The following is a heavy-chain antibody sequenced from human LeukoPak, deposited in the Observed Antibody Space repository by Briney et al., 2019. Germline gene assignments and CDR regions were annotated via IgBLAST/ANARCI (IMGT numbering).Heavy chain of an antibody. Sequence: GGSLRLSCAASGFTFSSYSMNWVRQAPGKGLEWVSYISSSSSTIYYVDSVKGRFTISRDNAKNSLYLQMNSLRAEDTAVYYCATVYYDFWSGYPHDAFDIWGQGTMVTVSS. CDR3: ATVYYDFWSGYPHDAFDI. D-gene: IGHD3-3*01. CDR1: GFTFSSYS. V-gene: IGHV3-48*01. J-gene: IGHJ3*02. CDR2: ISSSSSTI.